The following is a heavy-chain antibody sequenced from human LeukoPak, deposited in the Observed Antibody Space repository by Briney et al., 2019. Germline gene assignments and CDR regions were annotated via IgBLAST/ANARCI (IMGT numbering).Heavy chain of an antibody. CDR3: ARDGVAGGFDY. CDR1: GGSIGSYY. V-gene: IGHV4-59*01. D-gene: IGHD6-19*01. Sequence: SETLSLTCTVSGGSIGSYYWNWIRQAPGKGLEWIGYIHYSGSTNHNSSLKSRVTISVDTSKNQYSLKLSSVTAADTTVYYCARDGVAGGFDYWGQGTLVTVSS. J-gene: IGHJ4*02. CDR2: IHYSGST.